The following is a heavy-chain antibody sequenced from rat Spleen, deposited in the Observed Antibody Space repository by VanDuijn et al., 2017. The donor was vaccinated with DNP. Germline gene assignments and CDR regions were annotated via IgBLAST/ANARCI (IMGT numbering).Heavy chain of an antibody. CDR1: GFTFSNFD. Sequence: EVQLVESGGGLVQPGRSLKLSCAASGFTFSNFDMAWVRQAPTKGLEWVASIDPSGGSSYYRASVKGRFTVSRDNAKSTLYLQMDSLRSEDTATHYCATGWNSHCFAYWGQGTLVTVSS. D-gene: IGHD1-12*02. J-gene: IGHJ3*01. V-gene: IGHV5-27*01. CDR2: IDPSGGSS. CDR3: ATGWNSHCFAY.